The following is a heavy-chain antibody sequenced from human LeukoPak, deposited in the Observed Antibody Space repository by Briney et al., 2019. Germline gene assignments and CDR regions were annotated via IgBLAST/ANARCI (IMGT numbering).Heavy chain of an antibody. D-gene: IGHD6-25*01. V-gene: IGHV4-30-2*01. CDR1: GGSISSGGYS. J-gene: IGHJ6*02. CDR3: ARGGSGPLDGMDV. Sequence: SETLSLTCAVSGGSISSGGYSWRWIRQPPGKGLEWIGYIYHSGSTYYNPSLKSRVTISVDRSKNQFSLKLSSVTAADTAVYYCARGGSGPLDGMDVWGQGTTVTVSS. CDR2: IYHSGST.